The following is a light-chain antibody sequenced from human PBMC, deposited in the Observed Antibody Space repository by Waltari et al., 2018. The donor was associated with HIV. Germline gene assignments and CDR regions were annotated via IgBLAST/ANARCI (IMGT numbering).Light chain of an antibody. Sequence: QSVLTQPPSVSGTPGQRVTSSCSGSSSNVGSTYVYWYQPIPGPAPTPRIYRDNQRPSGVPDRFSGSKSGTSASLAISGLRSEDEADYHCAAWDDSLSALVFGGGTKLAVL. CDR2: RDN. CDR3: AAWDDSLSALV. V-gene: IGLV1-47*01. J-gene: IGLJ2*01. CDR1: SSNVGSTY.